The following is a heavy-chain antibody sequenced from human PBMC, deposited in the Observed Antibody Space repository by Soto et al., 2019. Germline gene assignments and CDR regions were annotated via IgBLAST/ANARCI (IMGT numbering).Heavy chain of an antibody. J-gene: IGHJ4*02. CDR2: IYYSGST. CDR1: GGSISSSSYY. Sequence: QLQLQESGPGLVKPSETLSLTCTVSGGSISSSSYYWGWIRQPPGKGLEWIGSIYYSGSTYYNPSLKSRVTISVDTSKNQFPLKLSSVTAADTAVYYCARHGYSYGQPYYFDYWGQGTLVTVSS. D-gene: IGHD5-18*01. CDR3: ARHGYSYGQPYYFDY. V-gene: IGHV4-39*01.